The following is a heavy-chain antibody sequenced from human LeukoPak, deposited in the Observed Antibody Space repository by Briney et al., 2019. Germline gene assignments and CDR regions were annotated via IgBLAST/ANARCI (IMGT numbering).Heavy chain of an antibody. D-gene: IGHD5-12*01. CDR1: GGSISSSSYY. J-gene: IGHJ4*02. V-gene: IGHV4-39*01. CDR3: ARHGGRVATIGVFDY. CDR2: IYYSGST. Sequence: SETLSLTCTVSGGSISSSSYYWGWIRQPPGKGLEWIGSIYYSGSTYYNPSLKSRVTISVDTSKNQFPLKLSSVTAADTAVYYCARHGGRVATIGVFDYWGQGTLVTVSS.